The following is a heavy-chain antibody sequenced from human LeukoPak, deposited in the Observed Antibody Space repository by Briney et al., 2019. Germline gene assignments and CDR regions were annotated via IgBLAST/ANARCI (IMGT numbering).Heavy chain of an antibody. V-gene: IGHV4-59*08. CDR2: IYCSGST. J-gene: IGHJ4*02. CDR1: GGSISSYY. CDR3: ARHRDTAMVTDY. Sequence: SETLSLTCTVSGGSISSYYWSWIRQPPGKGLEWIGYIYCSGSTNYNPSLKSRVTISVDTSKNQFSLKLSSVTAADTAVYYCARHRDTAMVTDYWGQGTLVSVSS. D-gene: IGHD5-18*01.